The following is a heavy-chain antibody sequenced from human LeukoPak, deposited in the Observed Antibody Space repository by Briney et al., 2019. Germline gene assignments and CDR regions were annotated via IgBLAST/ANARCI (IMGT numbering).Heavy chain of an antibody. D-gene: IGHD2-21*01. J-gene: IGHJ4*02. CDR2: LTSSGRST. Sequence: GGSLRLSCTASGFSFSDHYMTWMRQAPGKGLEWISYLTSSGRSTDYADSVKGRFIISRDNAMNSLFLQMSSLRVDDTAVYYCTRDPDYGDPDWGQGTLVTVSS. V-gene: IGHV3-11*01. CDR3: TRDPDYGDPD. CDR1: GFSFSDHY.